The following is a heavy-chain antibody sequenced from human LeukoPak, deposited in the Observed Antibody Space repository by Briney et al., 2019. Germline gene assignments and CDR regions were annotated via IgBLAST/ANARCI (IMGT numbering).Heavy chain of an antibody. CDR1: GGSISSGSYC. CDR3: ARILTTGTTAFAY. CDR2: IHTSGNT. Sequence: SETLSLTCTVSGGSISSGSYCWSWIRQPAGKGLEWIGHIHTSGNTNYNPSLKSRVTISVDTSKNHFSLKLSSVTAADTAVYYCARILTTGTTAFAYWGQGTLVTVSS. V-gene: IGHV4-61*09. J-gene: IGHJ4*02. D-gene: IGHD1-1*01.